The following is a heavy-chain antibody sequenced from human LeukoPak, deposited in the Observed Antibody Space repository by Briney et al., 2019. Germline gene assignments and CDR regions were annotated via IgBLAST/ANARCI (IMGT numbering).Heavy chain of an antibody. D-gene: IGHD2-8*01. CDR1: GGSVSSSGYY. CDR3: ARQIESLYYFDY. CDR2: IYYTGRT. Sequence: SETLSLTCAVSGGSVSSSGYYWSWIRQPPGKGLEWIAYIYYTGRTNYNPSLKSRVTISLDTSNSQFSLKLSSVTAADTAVYYCARQIESLYYFDYWGQGTLVTVSS. V-gene: IGHV4-61*08. J-gene: IGHJ4*02.